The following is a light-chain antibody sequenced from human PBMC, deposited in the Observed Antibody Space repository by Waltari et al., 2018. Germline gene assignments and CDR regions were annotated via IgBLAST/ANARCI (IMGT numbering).Light chain of an antibody. V-gene: IGKV1-5*03. CDR2: KAS. CDR1: QSLISW. Sequence: DIQLTQAPSPLSASVGDRVTITCRASQSLISWLAWYQKKPGKAPKLLIYKASTLESGVPSRFSGSGSGTEFTLTISSLQPDEFATYYCQQYNSYPLTFGGGTKVEIK. CDR3: QQYNSYPLT. J-gene: IGKJ4*01.